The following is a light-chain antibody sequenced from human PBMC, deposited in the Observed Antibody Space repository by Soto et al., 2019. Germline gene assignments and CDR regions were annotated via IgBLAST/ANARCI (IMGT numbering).Light chain of an antibody. Sequence: QSVLTQPPSVSGAPGQRVSISCTGSSTNIGAGYGVHWYQQRPGTAPKLMIYEVSNRPSGVSNRFSGSKSGNTASLTISGLQAEDEADYYCSSYTSSSTPSYVFGTGTKVTVL. V-gene: IGLV1-40*01. CDR2: EVS. J-gene: IGLJ1*01. CDR3: SSYTSSSTPSYV. CDR1: STNIGAGYG.